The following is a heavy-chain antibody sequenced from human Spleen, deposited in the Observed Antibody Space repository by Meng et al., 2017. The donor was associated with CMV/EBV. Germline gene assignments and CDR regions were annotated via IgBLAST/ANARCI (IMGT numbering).Heavy chain of an antibody. Sequence: GESLKISCAGSGFTFSRYAMDWVRQGPGKGLEWVTYIENDGSNKYYADSVKGRFTISRDNFKNAVYLQMNSLRAEDTAVYYCARDAFESTAGTNYYYGMDVWGQGTTVTVSS. D-gene: IGHD6-13*01. J-gene: IGHJ6*02. V-gene: IGHV3-30*02. CDR2: IENDGSNK. CDR1: GFTFSRYA. CDR3: ARDAFESTAGTNYYYGMDV.